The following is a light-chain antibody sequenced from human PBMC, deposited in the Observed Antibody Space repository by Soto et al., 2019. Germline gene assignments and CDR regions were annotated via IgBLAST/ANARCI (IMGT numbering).Light chain of an antibody. Sequence: DIQMTQSPSTLSGSVGDRVTITCRASQTISSWLAWYQQKPGKAPKLLIYKASTLKSGVPSRFSGSGSGTDFTLTISRLEPEDFAVYYCHHYGSSPLTLGQGTRLEIK. J-gene: IGKJ5*01. V-gene: IGKV1-5*03. CDR1: QTISSW. CDR3: HHYGSSPLT. CDR2: KAS.